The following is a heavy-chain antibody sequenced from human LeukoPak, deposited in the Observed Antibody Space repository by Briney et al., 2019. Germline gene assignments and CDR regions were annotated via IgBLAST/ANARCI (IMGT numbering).Heavy chain of an antibody. CDR3: ATNTRYFDWLPDY. Sequence: PSETLSLTCTVSGGSISSGDYYWSWIRQPPGKGLEWIGEINHSGSTNYNPSLKSRVTISVDTSKNQFSLKLTSVTAADTAVYYCATNTRYFDWLPDYWGQGTVVTVSS. CDR1: GGSISSGDYY. J-gene: IGHJ4*02. CDR2: INHSGST. D-gene: IGHD3-9*01. V-gene: IGHV4-61*08.